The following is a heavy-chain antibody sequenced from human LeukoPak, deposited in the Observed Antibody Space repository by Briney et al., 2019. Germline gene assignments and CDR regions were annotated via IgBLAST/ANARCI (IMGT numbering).Heavy chain of an antibody. CDR2: ISSSSSYI. Sequence: GGSLRLSCAASGFTFSSYSMNWVRQAPGKGLEWVSSISSSSSYIYYADSVKGRFTISRDNAKNSLYLQMNSLRAEDTAVYYCARVGLTTVTTYAFDYWGQGTLVTVSS. D-gene: IGHD4-17*01. J-gene: IGHJ4*02. V-gene: IGHV3-21*01. CDR3: ARVGLTTVTTYAFDY. CDR1: GFTFSSYS.